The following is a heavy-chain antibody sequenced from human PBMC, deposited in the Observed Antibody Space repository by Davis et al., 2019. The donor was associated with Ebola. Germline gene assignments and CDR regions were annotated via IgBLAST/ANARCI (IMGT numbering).Heavy chain of an antibody. Sequence: MPSETLSLTCAVYGGSFSGYYWSWIRQPPGKGLEWIGEINHSGSTNYNPSLKSRVTISVDTSKNQFSLKLTSVTAADTAVYYCARGTDGMDVWGKGTTVTVST. J-gene: IGHJ6*04. CDR1: GGSFSGYY. CDR3: ARGTDGMDV. V-gene: IGHV4-34*01. CDR2: INHSGST.